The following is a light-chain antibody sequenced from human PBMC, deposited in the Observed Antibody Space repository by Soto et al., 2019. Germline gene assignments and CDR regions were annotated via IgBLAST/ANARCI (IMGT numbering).Light chain of an antibody. CDR1: QNLSTW. Sequence: QMTLSPFTLSASVGDRITLTLLASQNLSTWLAWYQQKPGKAPKLLIYMASSLESGVPSRFSGSGSGTEFTLTISSLQPDDFATYYCQQFNTYSRTFGQGTKVDIK. CDR2: MAS. J-gene: IGKJ1*01. V-gene: IGKV1-5*03. CDR3: QQFNTYSRT.